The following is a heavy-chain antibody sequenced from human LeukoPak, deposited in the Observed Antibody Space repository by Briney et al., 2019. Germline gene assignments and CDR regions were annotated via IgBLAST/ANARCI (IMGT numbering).Heavy chain of an antibody. CDR3: ARVGTGGDYDSSGYYYTRFEEFDY. J-gene: IGHJ4*02. V-gene: IGHV4-38-2*02. CDR2: IYRSGTT. CDR1: GYSISSGYY. Sequence: SETLSLTCSVSGYSISSGYYWGWIRQPPGKGLEWIGTIYRSGTTYYNPSLKSRVTISVDTSKNQFSLKMSSVTAADTAVYYCARVGTGGDYDSSGYYYTRFEEFDYWGQGTLVTVSS. D-gene: IGHD3-22*01.